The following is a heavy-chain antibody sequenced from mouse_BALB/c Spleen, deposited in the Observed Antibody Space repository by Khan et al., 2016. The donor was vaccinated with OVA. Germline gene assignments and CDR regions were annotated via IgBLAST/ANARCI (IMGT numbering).Heavy chain of an antibody. V-gene: IGHV3-6*02. CDR2: IRYDGSN. CDR3: ARGGSSGPAWFAY. Sequence: VQLQQSGPGLVKPSQSLSLTYSVTGYSITSGYYWNWIRQFPGNKLEWMGYIRYDGSNNYNPSLKNRISITRDTSKNQFFLKLNSVTTEDTATYYCARGGSSGPAWFAYWGQGTLVTVSA. J-gene: IGHJ3*01. D-gene: IGHD3-1*01. CDR1: GYSITSGYY.